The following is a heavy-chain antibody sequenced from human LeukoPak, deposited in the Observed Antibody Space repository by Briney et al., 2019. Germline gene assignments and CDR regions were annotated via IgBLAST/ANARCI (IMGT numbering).Heavy chain of an antibody. CDR1: GFTFNSYE. CDR2: ISSSGTTT. V-gene: IGHV3-48*03. CDR3: ASLDGGIDFVY. D-gene: IGHD3-16*01. J-gene: IGHJ4*02. Sequence: GGSLRLSCAASGFTFNSYEMDWVPQAPGKGLEGVSYISSSGTTTSYAVSVKGRFTISRDNTKNSLYLQIISLSAEAAPAYYCASLDGGIDFVYWGQGTLVTVSS.